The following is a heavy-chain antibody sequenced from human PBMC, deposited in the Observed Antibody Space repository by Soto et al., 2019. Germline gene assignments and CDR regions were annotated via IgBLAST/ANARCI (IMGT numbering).Heavy chain of an antibody. V-gene: IGHV1-69*10. CDR1: GGTYNTFA. J-gene: IGHJ4*02. CDR2: IIPVLGPA. CDR3: VRAAKRYFDY. Sequence: SVKVSCKASGGTYNTFAISWVRQAPGQGLEWMGGIIPVLGPAFYAQKFQGRVTIIADKSTTTAYLELTSLRSEDAAVYYCVRAAKRYFDYWGQGTLVTVSS.